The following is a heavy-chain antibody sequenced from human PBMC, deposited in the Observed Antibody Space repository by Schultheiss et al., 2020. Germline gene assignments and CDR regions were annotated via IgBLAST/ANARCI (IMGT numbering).Heavy chain of an antibody. CDR3: ARRPDFWRGYSL. D-gene: IGHD3-3*01. Sequence: SETLSLTCTVSGGSISSSSYYWDWIRQPPGKGLEWIGNIYYSGNTKYNPSLKSRVTISVDTSKNQFSLKLISASASDTAVYYCARRPDFWRGYSLRGQGTLVTVSS. J-gene: IGHJ4*02. CDR1: GGSISSSSYY. V-gene: IGHV4-39*01. CDR2: IYYSGNT.